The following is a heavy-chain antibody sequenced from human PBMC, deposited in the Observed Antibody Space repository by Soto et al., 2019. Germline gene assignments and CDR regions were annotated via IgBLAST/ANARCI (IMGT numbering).Heavy chain of an antibody. Sequence: QVQLVQSGAEVKKPGASVKVSCKASGYTFTSYDINWVRQATGQGLEWMGWMKPNSGNTGYAQKFQVRVTMTRNTSISTAYVELSSLRSVDTGVYYGAREKTSDGKDVWGKATMVNVSS. J-gene: IGHJ6*04. CDR2: MKPNSGNT. CDR1: GYTFTSYD. V-gene: IGHV1-8*01. CDR3: AREKTSDGKDV.